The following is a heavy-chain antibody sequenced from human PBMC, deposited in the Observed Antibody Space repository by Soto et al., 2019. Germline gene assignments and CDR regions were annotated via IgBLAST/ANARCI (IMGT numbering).Heavy chain of an antibody. D-gene: IGHD6-19*01. CDR1: GFSFSSYG. Sequence: QVQLVESGGGVVQPGRSLRLSCAASGFSFSSYGMHWVRQAPGKGPDWVAVISYDASNMYYVDSVKGRFTISRDNSKDTLYLQMNSLRAEDTAVYYCAKDGSSDWYKGPDYWGQGTLVTVSS. CDR2: ISYDASNM. J-gene: IGHJ4*02. V-gene: IGHV3-30*18. CDR3: AKDGSSDWYKGPDY.